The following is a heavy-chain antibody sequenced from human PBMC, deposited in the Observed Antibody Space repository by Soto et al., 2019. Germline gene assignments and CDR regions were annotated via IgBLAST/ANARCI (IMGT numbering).Heavy chain of an antibody. Sequence: GALRLSCAASGFTFSSYAMSWVRQAPGKGLEWVSAISGSGGSTYYADSVKGRFTISRDNSKNTLYLQMNSLRAEDTAVYYCAKASPITIFGFYGMDVWGQGTTVTVSS. CDR3: AKASPITIFGFYGMDV. CDR1: GFTFSSYA. CDR2: ISGSGGST. J-gene: IGHJ6*02. V-gene: IGHV3-23*01. D-gene: IGHD3-3*01.